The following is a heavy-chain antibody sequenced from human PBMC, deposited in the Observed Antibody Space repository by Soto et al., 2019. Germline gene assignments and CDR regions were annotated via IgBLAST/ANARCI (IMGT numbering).Heavy chain of an antibody. D-gene: IGHD1-1*01. V-gene: IGHV3-7*01. J-gene: IGHJ4*02. Sequence: EVQLVESGGGLVQPGGSLRLSCAASGFTFSSSWMNWVRQAPGKGLEWVANIKQDGSEKYYVDSVKGRFTISRDNAKNSLYLQMNSLRAEDTAVYYCARASLLTTPGYRGQGTLVTVSS. CDR1: GFTFSSSW. CDR2: IKQDGSEK. CDR3: ARASLLTTPGY.